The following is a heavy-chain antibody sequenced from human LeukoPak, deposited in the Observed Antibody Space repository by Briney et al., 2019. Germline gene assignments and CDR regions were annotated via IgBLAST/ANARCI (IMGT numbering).Heavy chain of an antibody. V-gene: IGHV3-74*03. CDR1: GFPFRVRW. J-gene: IGHJ3*02. D-gene: IGHD2-15*01. CDR2: IKKDGFFS. Sequence: GGSLRLSCTASGFPFRVRWMHWVRQAPGKGLVWISLIKKDGFFSTYADSVKGRFTISRDDAKNTLYLQMDSLRADDTAVYYCARVRSGGSWAHAFDIWGQGTMVTVSS. CDR3: ARVRSGGSWAHAFDI.